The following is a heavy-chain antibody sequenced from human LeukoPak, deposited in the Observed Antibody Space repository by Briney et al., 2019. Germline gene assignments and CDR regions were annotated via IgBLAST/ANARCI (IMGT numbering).Heavy chain of an antibody. CDR2: IYPNRYA. CDR1: GGSFSSNY. CDR3: ARHNIASDGALLFDF. J-gene: IGHJ4*02. V-gene: IGHV4-4*08. D-gene: IGHD1-26*01. Sequence: AETLSLTCSVSGGSFSSNYWAWLRQPPGKGPEWIGYIYPNRYAKSNHSFKTRVTMSAITSKGQLPMLLTPVTAADTAVYYCARHNIASDGALLFDFWGRGTLVAVSS.